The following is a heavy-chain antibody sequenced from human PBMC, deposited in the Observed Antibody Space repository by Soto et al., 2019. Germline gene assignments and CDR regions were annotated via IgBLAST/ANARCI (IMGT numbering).Heavy chain of an antibody. D-gene: IGHD3-10*01. V-gene: IGHV3-30*18. CDR2: ISYDGSNK. J-gene: IGHJ6*02. CDR1: GFTFSSYG. Sequence: PGGSLRLSCAASGFTFSSYGMHWVRQAPGKGLEWVAVISYDGSNKYYADSVKGRFTISRDNSKNTLYLQMNSLRAEDTAVYYCAKVFSFERGSGTRGHYYYYYGMDVWGQGTTVTVSS. CDR3: AKVFSFERGSGTRGHYYYYYGMDV.